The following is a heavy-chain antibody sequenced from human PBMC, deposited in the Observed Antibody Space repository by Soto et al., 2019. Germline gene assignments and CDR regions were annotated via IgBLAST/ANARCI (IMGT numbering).Heavy chain of an antibody. CDR3: ARGGGVGVAGSAAFDM. CDR2: INPATGAA. D-gene: IGHD3-3*01. V-gene: IGHV1-2*02. CDR1: GYPVTAYY. Sequence: QLHLVQSGAVVKKPGASVTVSCSASGYPVTAYYMHWVRQAPGRGLEWMGGINPATGAAKYTQTFQGRVTMTRDMSTSTGFMELSGLTSEDTAVFFWARGGGVGVAGSAAFDMWGQGTLVTVSS. J-gene: IGHJ3*02.